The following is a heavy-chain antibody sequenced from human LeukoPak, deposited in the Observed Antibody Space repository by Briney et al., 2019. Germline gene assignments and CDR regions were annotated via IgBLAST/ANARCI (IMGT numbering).Heavy chain of an antibody. CDR1: GGSISSHY. D-gene: IGHD4-17*01. V-gene: IGHV4-59*11. CDR3: ARDFRDGDSVFYYYYMDV. Sequence: SETLSLACTVSGGSISSHYWSWIRQPPGKGLEWIGYIYYSGSTNCNPSLKSRGTISIDTSKNQFSLKLSSVTAADTAVYYCARDFRDGDSVFYYYYMDVWGKGTTVTVSS. CDR2: IYYSGST. J-gene: IGHJ6*03.